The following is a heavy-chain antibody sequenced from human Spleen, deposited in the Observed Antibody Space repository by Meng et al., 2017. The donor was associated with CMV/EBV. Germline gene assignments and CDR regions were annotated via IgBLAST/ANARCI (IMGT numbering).Heavy chain of an antibody. CDR3: AKAVTTIFGRANWFDP. J-gene: IGHJ5*02. Sequence: GGSLRLSCAASGFTFNTYAMTWVRQAPGKGLEWVSTISDSGVSTYYADSVKGRFTISRDNSKNTLYLQMNSLRAEDTAVYYCAKAVTTIFGRANWFDPWGQGTLVTVSS. CDR1: GFTFNTYA. CDR2: ISDSGVST. D-gene: IGHD3-3*01. V-gene: IGHV3-23*01.